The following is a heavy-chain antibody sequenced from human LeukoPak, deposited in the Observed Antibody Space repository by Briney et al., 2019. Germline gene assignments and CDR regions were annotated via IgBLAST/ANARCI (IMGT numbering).Heavy chain of an antibody. Sequence: PSETLSLTCTVSVGSISSGGYYWSWIRQHPGKGLEWIGYIYYSGSTYYNPSLKSRVTISVDTSKNQFSLKLSSVTAADTAVYYCAGLITPYCSSTSCPWSNFDYWGQGTLVTVSS. CDR1: VGSISSGGYY. V-gene: IGHV4-31*03. J-gene: IGHJ4*02. D-gene: IGHD2-2*01. CDR3: AGLITPYCSSTSCPWSNFDY. CDR2: IYYSGST.